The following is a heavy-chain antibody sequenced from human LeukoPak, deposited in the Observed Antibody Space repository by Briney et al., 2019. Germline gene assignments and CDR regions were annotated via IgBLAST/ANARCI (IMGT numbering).Heavy chain of an antibody. D-gene: IGHD3-22*01. V-gene: IGHV3-21*01. Sequence: GGSLRLSCAASGFTFSSYSMNWVRQAPGKGLEWVSSISSSSSYIYYADSVKGRFTISRDNAKNSLYLQMNSLRAEDTAVYYCARHTGAYYDSGGLDYWGQGTLVTVSS. CDR1: GFTFSSYS. J-gene: IGHJ4*02. CDR3: ARHTGAYYDSGGLDY. CDR2: ISSSSSYI.